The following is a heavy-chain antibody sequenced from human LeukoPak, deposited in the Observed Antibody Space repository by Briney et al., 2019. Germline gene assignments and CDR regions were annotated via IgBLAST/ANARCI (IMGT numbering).Heavy chain of an antibody. CDR2: IIPILGIA. CDR1: GGTFSSYA. Sequence: SVKVSRKHSGGTFSSYAISWVRQAPGQGREWEGRIIPILGIANYAQKFQGRVTITADKSTSTAYMELSSLRSEDTAVYYCARGRSWFGDDAFDIWGQGTMVTVSS. V-gene: IGHV1-69*04. D-gene: IGHD3-10*01. J-gene: IGHJ3*02. CDR3: ARGRSWFGDDAFDI.